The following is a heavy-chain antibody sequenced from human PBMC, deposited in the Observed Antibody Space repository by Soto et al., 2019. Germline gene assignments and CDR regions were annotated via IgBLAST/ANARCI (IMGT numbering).Heavy chain of an antibody. V-gene: IGHV4-59*08. D-gene: IGHD4-17*01. CDR1: GGSISDYY. CDR3: ARTPLYGDYGKYYYYYYMDV. J-gene: IGHJ6*03. CDR2: IYYSGST. Sequence: ASETLSLTCPVSGGSISDYYLSWIRQPPGKGLEWIGYIYYSGSTNYNPSLKSRVTISVDTSKNQFSLKLSSVTAADTAVYYCARTPLYGDYGKYYYYYYMDVWGKGTTVTVSS.